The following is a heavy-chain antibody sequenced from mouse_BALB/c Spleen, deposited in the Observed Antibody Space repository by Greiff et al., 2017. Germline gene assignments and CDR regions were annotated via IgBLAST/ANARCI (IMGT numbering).Heavy chain of an antibody. CDR1: GDSITSGY. CDR2: ISYSGST. V-gene: IGHV3-8*02. Sequence: DVKLVESGPSLVKPSQTLSLTCSVTGDSITSGYWNWIRKFPGNKLEYMGYISYSGSTYYNPSLKSRISITRDTSTNQYYLQLNSVTTEDTATYYCARYTTVSSYFDYWGQGTTLTVSS. D-gene: IGHD1-1*01. CDR3: ARYTTVSSYFDY. J-gene: IGHJ2*01.